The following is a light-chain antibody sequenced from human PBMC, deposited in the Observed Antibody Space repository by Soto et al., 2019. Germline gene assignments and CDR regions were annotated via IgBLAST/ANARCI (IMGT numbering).Light chain of an antibody. V-gene: IGKV3D-20*01. CDR3: QQYGSSPS. Sequence: VGLWQSAGTLSLSTGERATLSCMASQSVSTDYLAWYQQKPGLAPRLLIYDASSRATGISDRFSGSGSGTDFTLTISRLEPEDFAVYYCQQYGSSPSFGGGTKVDIK. CDR2: DAS. CDR1: QSVSTDY. J-gene: IGKJ4*01.